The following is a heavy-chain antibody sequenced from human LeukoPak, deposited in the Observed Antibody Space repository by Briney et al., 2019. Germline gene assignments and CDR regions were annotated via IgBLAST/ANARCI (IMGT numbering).Heavy chain of an antibody. Sequence: QSGGSLRLSCAASGFTFSSYAMNWVRQTPGKGLEWLSYMSGGSSGTIYYRDSVKGRFTISRDNAKNSLYLQMNSLRVEDTAVYYCARLPVDRTSDAWGQGTLVTVSS. CDR2: MSGGSSGTI. CDR3: ARLPVDRTSDA. J-gene: IGHJ5*02. CDR1: GFTFSSYA. V-gene: IGHV3-48*04.